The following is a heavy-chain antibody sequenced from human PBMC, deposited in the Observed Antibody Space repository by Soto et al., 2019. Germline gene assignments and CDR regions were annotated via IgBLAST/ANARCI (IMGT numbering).Heavy chain of an antibody. Sequence: ASVKVSCKASGGTFSSYAISWVRQAPGQGLEWMGWITVSNGNTNYIDNLQGRVTMTTDTSTTTAYMELWRLRSDDTAVYYCARSYSYGSYWYFDDWGQGTLVTVSS. V-gene: IGHV1-18*01. D-gene: IGHD5-18*01. CDR2: ITVSNGNT. J-gene: IGHJ4*02. CDR1: GGTFSSYA. CDR3: ARSYSYGSYWYFDD.